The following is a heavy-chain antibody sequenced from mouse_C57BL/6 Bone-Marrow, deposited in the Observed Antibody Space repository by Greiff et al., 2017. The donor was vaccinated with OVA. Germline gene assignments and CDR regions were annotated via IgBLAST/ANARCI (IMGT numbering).Heavy chain of an antibody. CDR1: GYTLTSYG. Sequence: QVQLQQSGAELARPGPSVKLSCKASGYTLTSYGISWVKQRTGQGLGWIGEIYPRSGNTYYNEKFKGKATLTADKSSSTAYMKLRSLTSEDSAVYFCAVTQYFDVWGRGTTVTVSA. CDR2: IYPRSGNT. J-gene: IGHJ1*03. V-gene: IGHV1-81*01. CDR3: AVTQYFDV. D-gene: IGHD2-1*01.